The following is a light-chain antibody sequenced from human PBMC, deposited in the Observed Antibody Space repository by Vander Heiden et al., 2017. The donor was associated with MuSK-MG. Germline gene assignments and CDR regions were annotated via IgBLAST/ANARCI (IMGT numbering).Light chain of an antibody. Sequence: QSALTQPASVSGSPGQSITISCPGTSSDVGGYNYVSWYQQHPGKAPKLMIYDVSNRPSGVSNRFSGSKSGNTASLTISGLQAEDEADYYCSSYTSSSPGVFGGGTKLTVL. J-gene: IGLJ2*01. CDR3: SSYTSSSPGV. CDR1: SSDVGGYNY. CDR2: DVS. V-gene: IGLV2-14*03.